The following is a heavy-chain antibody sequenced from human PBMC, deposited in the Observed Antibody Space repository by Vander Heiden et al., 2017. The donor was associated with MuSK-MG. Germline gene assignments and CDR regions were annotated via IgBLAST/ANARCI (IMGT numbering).Heavy chain of an antibody. V-gene: IGHV1-2*02. J-gene: IGHJ4*02. CDR1: GYTFTGYY. Sequence: QVQLVQSGAEVKKPGASVKVSCKASGYTFTGYYMHWVRQAPGQGLEWMGWINPNSGGTNYAQKFQGRVTMTRDTSISTAYMELSRLRSDDTAVYYCARGTSVGPERSCSSTSCYGGEDYWGQGTLVTVSS. D-gene: IGHD2-2*01. CDR2: INPNSGGT. CDR3: ARGTSVGPERSCSSTSCYGGEDY.